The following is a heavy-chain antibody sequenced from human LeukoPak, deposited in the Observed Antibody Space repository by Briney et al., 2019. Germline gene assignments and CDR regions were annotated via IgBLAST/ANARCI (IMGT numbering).Heavy chain of an antibody. D-gene: IGHD2-2*01. V-gene: IGHV2-5*02. CDR2: IYWDDDK. Sequence: SGPTLLKPTPTLTLTCTFSGFSLSTSGVGVGWIRQPPVKALEWLALIYWDDDKRYSPSLKSRLTITKDTSKNQVVLTMTNMDPVDTATYYYAHRRGYCSSTSCSSPLDPWGQGTLVTVSS. CDR1: GFSLSTSGVG. CDR3: AHRRGYCSSTSCSSPLDP. J-gene: IGHJ5*02.